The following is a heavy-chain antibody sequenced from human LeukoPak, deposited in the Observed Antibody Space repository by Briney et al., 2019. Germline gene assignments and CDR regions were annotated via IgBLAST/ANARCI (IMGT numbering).Heavy chain of an antibody. J-gene: IGHJ5*02. CDR2: IIPIFGTA. CDR1: GGTFISYA. Sequence: GASVKVSCKASGGTFISYAISWVRQAPGQGLEWMGGIIPIFGTANYAQKFQGRVTITADESTSTAYMELSSLRSEDTAVYYCARDVRTIFGVVIDQWGQGTLVTVSS. CDR3: ARDVRTIFGVVIDQ. D-gene: IGHD3-3*01. V-gene: IGHV1-69*01.